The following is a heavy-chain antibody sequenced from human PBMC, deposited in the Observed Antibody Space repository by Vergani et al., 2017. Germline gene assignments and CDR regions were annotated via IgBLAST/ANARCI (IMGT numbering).Heavy chain of an antibody. Sequence: EVQLVESGGGLVQPGFTFSSYWMSWVRQAPGKGLEWVANIKQDGSEKYYVDSVKGRFTISRDNSKNTLYLQMNSLRAEDTAVYYCARGVLASTRIGGWGQGTLVTVSS. CDR2: IKQDGSEK. D-gene: IGHD2/OR15-2a*01. J-gene: IGHJ4*02. CDR1: FTFSSYW. V-gene: IGHV3-7*03. CDR3: ARGVLASTRIGG.